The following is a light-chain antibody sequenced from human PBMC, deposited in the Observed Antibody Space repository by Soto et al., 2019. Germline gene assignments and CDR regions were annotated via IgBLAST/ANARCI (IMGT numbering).Light chain of an antibody. J-gene: IGKJ4*01. CDR3: QQYNNLPRT. CDR1: QYIRDE. CDR2: DAS. Sequence: AIRTSQSPSSLSASVGDRVTITCRASQYIRDEVAWYQQRAGKAPKLLIYDASSLESGVPSRFRGGGSGTEFTLTISSLQSDDYAVYYCQQYNNLPRTFGGGTKVDI. V-gene: IGKV1D-13*01.